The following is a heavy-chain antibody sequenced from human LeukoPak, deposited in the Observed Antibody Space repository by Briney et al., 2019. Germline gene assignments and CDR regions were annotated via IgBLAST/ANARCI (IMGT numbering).Heavy chain of an antibody. CDR2: IYISGST. J-gene: IGHJ5*02. CDR3: AEDQPHSSGWS. D-gene: IGHD6-19*01. Sequence: SETLSLTCTVSGGSISSYYWSWLRQPAGKGLEWIGRIYISGSTNYNPSLKSRVTMSVDTSKNQFSLKLSSVTAADTAVYFCAEDQPHSSGWSWGQGTLVTVSS. CDR1: GGSISSYY. V-gene: IGHV4-4*07.